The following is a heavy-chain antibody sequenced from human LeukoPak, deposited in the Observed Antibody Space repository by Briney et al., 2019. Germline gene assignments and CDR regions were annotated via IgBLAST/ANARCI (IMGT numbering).Heavy chain of an antibody. J-gene: IGHJ3*02. CDR1: GYTFTSYG. Sequence: ASMKVSCKASGYTFTSYGVSWVRQAPGQGLGWMGWISAYNGNTNYAQNLQGRVTMTTDTSTTTAYLELRSLRSDDTAVYYCARGAYCGGDCSSSDAFDIWGQGTMVTVSS. CDR3: ARGAYCGGDCSSSDAFDI. D-gene: IGHD2-21*01. V-gene: IGHV1-18*01. CDR2: ISAYNGNT.